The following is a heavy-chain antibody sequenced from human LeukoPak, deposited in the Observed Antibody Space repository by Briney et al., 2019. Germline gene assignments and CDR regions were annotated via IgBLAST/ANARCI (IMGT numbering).Heavy chain of an antibody. CDR3: ARDQWLDY. V-gene: IGHV3-48*01. Sequence: GGSLRLSCAASGFTFSMYWMHWVRQAPGKGLEWVSFIGTSGSPIYYADSVKGRFTVSRDNARNSLYLQMNNLGAEDTAVYYCARDQWLDYWGQGTLVTVSS. D-gene: IGHD6-19*01. CDR1: GFTFSMYW. CDR2: IGTSGSPI. J-gene: IGHJ4*02.